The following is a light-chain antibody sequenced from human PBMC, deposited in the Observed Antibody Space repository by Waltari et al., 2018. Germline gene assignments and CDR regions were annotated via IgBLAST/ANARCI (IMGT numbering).Light chain of an antibody. J-gene: IGKJ3*01. CDR3: QHYNSFSALFT. CDR1: QSISRW. V-gene: IGKV1-5*03. Sequence: DIQMTQSRSPVSASVGDRVTITCRASQSISRWLAWYQQKPGKAPKLLIHKASSLQSGVPSRFSGSGSGTEFTLNITSLQPDDFATYYCQHYNSFSALFTFGPGTQVDIK. CDR2: KAS.